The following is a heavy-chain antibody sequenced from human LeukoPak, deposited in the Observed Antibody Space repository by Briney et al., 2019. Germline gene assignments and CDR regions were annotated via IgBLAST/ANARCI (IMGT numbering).Heavy chain of an antibody. Sequence: GGSLRLSCAASGFTFSDYYMSWLRQAPGKGLEWVSYISSSGSTIYYADSVKGRFTISRDNAKNSLHLQMNSLRAEDTAVCYCARRAGAAMYIDYWGQGTLVTVSS. CDR2: ISSSGSTI. CDR1: GFTFSDYY. J-gene: IGHJ4*02. CDR3: ARRAGAAMYIDY. V-gene: IGHV3-11*01. D-gene: IGHD2-2*01.